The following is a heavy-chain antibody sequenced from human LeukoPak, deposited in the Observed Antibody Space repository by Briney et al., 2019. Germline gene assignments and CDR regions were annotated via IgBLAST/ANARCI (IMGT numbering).Heavy chain of an antibody. CDR2: IIPIFGTA. V-gene: IGHV1-69*13. Sequence: SVKVSCKASGGTFSSYAISCVRQAPGQGLEWMGGIIPIFGTANYAQKFQGRVTITADESTSTAYMELSSLRSEDTAVYYCARILMATVTTLSTKHGVDVWGQGTTVTVSS. J-gene: IGHJ6*02. CDR3: ARILMATVTTLSTKHGVDV. CDR1: GGTFSSYA. D-gene: IGHD4-17*01.